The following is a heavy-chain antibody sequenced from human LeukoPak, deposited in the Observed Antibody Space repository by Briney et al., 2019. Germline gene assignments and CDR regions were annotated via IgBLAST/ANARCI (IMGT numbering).Heavy chain of an antibody. Sequence: GASVKVSCKASGYTFTGYYMHWVRQAPGQGLEWMGWINPNSGGTNYAQKFQERVTITRDMSTSTAYMELSSLRSEDTAVYYCAAEGYDILTGYSDWGQGTLVTVSS. CDR1: GYTFTGYY. CDR2: INPNSGGT. J-gene: IGHJ4*02. CDR3: AAEGYDILTGYSD. D-gene: IGHD3-9*01. V-gene: IGHV1-2*02.